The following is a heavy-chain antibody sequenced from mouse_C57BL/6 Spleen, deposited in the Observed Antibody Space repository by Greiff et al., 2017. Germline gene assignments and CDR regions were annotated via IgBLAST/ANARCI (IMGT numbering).Heavy chain of an antibody. V-gene: IGHV1-81*01. CDR2: IYPRSGNT. J-gene: IGHJ2*01. CDR1: GYTFTSYG. CDR3: ARSLYYTEDY. D-gene: IGHD2-12*01. Sequence: QVQLKQSGAELARPGASVKLSCTASGYTFTSYGISWVKQRTGQGLEWIGEIYPRSGNTYYNEKFKGKATLTADKSSSTAYMELRSLTSEDSAVYFCARSLYYTEDYWGQGTTLTVSS.